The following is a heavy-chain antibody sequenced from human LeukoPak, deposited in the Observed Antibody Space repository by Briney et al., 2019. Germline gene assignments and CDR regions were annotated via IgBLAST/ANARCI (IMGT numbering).Heavy chain of an antibody. CDR2: ISAYNGNT. CDR3: ARGGGPYCSSTSCYTRPNDY. CDR1: GYTFTSYG. Sequence: ASVTVSCKASGYTFTSYGISWVRQAPGQGLEWMGWISAYNGNTNYAQKLQGRVTMATDTSTSTAYMELRSLRSDDTAVYYCARGGGPYCSSTSCYTRPNDYWGQGTLVTVSS. J-gene: IGHJ4*02. D-gene: IGHD2-2*02. V-gene: IGHV1-18*01.